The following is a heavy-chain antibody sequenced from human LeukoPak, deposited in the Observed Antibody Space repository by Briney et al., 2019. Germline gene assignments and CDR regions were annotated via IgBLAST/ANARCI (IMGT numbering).Heavy chain of an antibody. J-gene: IGHJ4*02. CDR3: ARLDAAARRYLQFFY. D-gene: IGHD5-24*01. V-gene: IGHV4-59*08. Sequence: PSETLSLTCTVSGGSISNYYWSWIRQSPEKGLEWIGYIHDSGSTNYNPSLKSRVTISVDTSKNQFSLKLSSVTAADTAVYYCARLDAAARRYLQFFYWGQGTLVTVSS. CDR2: IHDSGST. CDR1: GGSISNYY.